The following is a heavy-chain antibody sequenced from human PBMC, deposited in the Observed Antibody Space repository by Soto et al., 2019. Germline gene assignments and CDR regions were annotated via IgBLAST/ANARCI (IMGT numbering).Heavy chain of an antibody. D-gene: IGHD6-19*01. CDR3: AKQLIKGAGAAEVYYYYYGTDV. CDR2: ISYDGSNK. V-gene: IGHV3-30*18. J-gene: IGHJ6*02. Sequence: GGFLRLSCAASGFTFSSYGMHWVRQAPGKGLEWVAVISYDGSNKYYADSVKGRFTISRDNSKNTLYLQMNSLRAEDTAVYYCAKQLIKGAGAAEVYYYYYGTDVWGQGTTVTVSS. CDR1: GFTFSSYG.